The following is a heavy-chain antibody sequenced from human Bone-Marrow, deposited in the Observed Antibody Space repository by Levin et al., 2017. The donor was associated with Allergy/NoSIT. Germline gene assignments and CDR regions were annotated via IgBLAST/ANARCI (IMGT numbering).Heavy chain of an antibody. Sequence: GESLKISCKASGYTFTGYYMHWVRQAPGQGLEWMGWINPNSGGTNYAQKFQGRVTMTRDTSISTAYMELSRLRSDDTAVYYCARVARYSSSWYRWYFDLWGRGTLVTVSS. CDR2: INPNSGGT. V-gene: IGHV1-2*02. CDR1: GYTFTGYY. J-gene: IGHJ2*01. D-gene: IGHD6-13*01. CDR3: ARVARYSSSWYRWYFDL.